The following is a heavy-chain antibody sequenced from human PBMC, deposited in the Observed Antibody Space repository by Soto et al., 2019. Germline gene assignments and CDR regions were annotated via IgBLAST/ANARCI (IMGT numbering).Heavy chain of an antibody. Sequence: VGSLRLSCAASGFTFSDYYMSWIRQAPGKGLEWISYISGRNTFTQYADSVKGRFTISGDNAKSSLYLQLNSLTAEDTAVYYCARDGGVIIPGAIGGGYGLDVWGQGTTVTVSS. D-gene: IGHD2-2*02. V-gene: IGHV3-11*06. CDR1: GFTFSDYY. CDR3: ARDGGVIIPGAIGGGYGLDV. CDR2: ISGRNTFT. J-gene: IGHJ6*02.